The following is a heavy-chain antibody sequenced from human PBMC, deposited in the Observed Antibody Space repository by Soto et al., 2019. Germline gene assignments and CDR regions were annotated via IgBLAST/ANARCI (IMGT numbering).Heavy chain of an antibody. J-gene: IGHJ4*02. CDR1: GYSFTSYW. Sequence: XDSLTISCKCSGYSFTSYWIGLVRQMPGKGLEWMGIIYPGDSDTRYSPSFQGQVTISADKSITTAYLQWSSLKAADTAMYYCVRSGTSSGRFSDYWGQGTLVTVSS. D-gene: IGHD2-15*01. V-gene: IGHV5-51*01. CDR3: VRSGTSSGRFSDY. CDR2: IYPGDSDT.